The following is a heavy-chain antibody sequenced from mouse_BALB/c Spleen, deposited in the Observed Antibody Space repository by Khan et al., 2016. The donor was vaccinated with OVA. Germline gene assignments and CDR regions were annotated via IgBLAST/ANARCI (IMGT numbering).Heavy chain of an antibody. Sequence: EVELVESGGGLVKPGGSLKLSCAASGFTFSGYYMYWVRQTPEKRLEWVATISDGGSSTYYLDSVKGRFTISRDNAKNSLYLQMSSLKSEDTAIYYCARAGYGGFAYWGQGTLVTVSA. V-gene: IGHV5-4*02. CDR1: GFTFSGYY. J-gene: IGHJ3*01. CDR3: ARAGYGGFAY. CDR2: ISDGGSST. D-gene: IGHD1-1*02.